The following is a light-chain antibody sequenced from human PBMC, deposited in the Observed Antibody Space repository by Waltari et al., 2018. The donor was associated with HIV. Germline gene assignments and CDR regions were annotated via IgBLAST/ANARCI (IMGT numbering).Light chain of an antibody. CDR3: QNYNNVPRT. CDR2: AAS. J-gene: IGKJ1*01. V-gene: IGKV1-27*01. Sequence: DIQMTQSPSSLSASVGDRVTITCRASQDISNSLAWYQQKPGQVPQLLIYAASTLQSGVPARFSGFGSGTNFTLAITSVRPGDVATYFCQNYNNVPRTFGQGTKVEIK. CDR1: QDISNS.